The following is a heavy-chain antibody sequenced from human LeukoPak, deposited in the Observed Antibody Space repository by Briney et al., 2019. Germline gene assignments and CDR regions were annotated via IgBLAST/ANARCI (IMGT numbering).Heavy chain of an antibody. CDR1: GYTFSIYN. V-gene: IGHV1-46*01. Sequence: ASVKVSCKASGYTFSIYNMHWVRQAPGQGLEWMGIINPSGGTSYAQKLQGRITMTRDTSTSTLCMELSRLRSEDTAVYYCARGTTWFGAFDIWGQGTMVTVSS. CDR2: INPSGGT. CDR3: ARGTTWFGAFDI. D-gene: IGHD3-10*01. J-gene: IGHJ3*02.